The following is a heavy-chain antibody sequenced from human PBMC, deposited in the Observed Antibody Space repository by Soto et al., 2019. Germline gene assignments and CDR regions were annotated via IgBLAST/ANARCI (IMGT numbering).Heavy chain of an antibody. V-gene: IGHV3-23*01. Sequence: GSLRLSCAASVFTFSSYAMSWVRQAPGKGLKWVSGISGRGGSTYYADSVKGRFTISRDNSKNTMYLQMNSLSAEDTAVYYCARGDDSNDGCWFDPWGQGTLVT. CDR1: VFTFSSYA. CDR2: ISGRGGST. D-gene: IGHD1-1*01. CDR3: ARGDDSNDGCWFDP. J-gene: IGHJ5*02.